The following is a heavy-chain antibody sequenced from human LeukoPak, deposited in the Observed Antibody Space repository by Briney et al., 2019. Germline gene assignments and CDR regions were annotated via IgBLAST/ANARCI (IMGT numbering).Heavy chain of an antibody. D-gene: IGHD3-9*01. Sequence: GGSLRLSCAASGFTFDDYAMHWVRQAPGKGLEWVSGISWNSGSIGYADSVKGRFTISRDSAKNSLYLQMNSLRAEDMALYYCAKDMRPSPSGLVIDYWGQGTLVTVSS. V-gene: IGHV3-9*03. J-gene: IGHJ4*02. CDR3: AKDMRPSPSGLVIDY. CDR2: ISWNSGSI. CDR1: GFTFDDYA.